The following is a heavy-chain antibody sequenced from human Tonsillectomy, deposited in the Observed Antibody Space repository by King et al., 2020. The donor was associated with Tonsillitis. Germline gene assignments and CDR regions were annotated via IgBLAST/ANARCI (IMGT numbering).Heavy chain of an antibody. CDR2: IYSGGST. D-gene: IGHD3-22*01. CDR1: GFTVSSNY. J-gene: IGHJ5*02. CDR3: ARAHSRGYNWFDT. V-gene: IGHV3-53*01. Sequence: VQLVESGGGLIQPGGSLRLSCAASGFTVSSNYMSWVRQAPGKGLEWVSVIYSGGSTNYADSVKGRFTISRDNSKNTLYLQMNSLRAEDTAVYYCARAHSRGYNWFDTWGQGTLVTVSS.